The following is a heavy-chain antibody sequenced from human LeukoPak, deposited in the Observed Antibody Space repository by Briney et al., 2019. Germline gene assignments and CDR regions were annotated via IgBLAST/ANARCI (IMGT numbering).Heavy chain of an antibody. Sequence: PGGSLRLSCAASGFTFSSYAMSWVRQAPGKGLEWVSAISGSGGSTYYADSVKGRFTISRDNSKNTLYLQMDSLRAEDTALYYCARGNYDNSGSGDYWGQGTLVTVSS. J-gene: IGHJ4*02. CDR2: ISGSGGST. D-gene: IGHD3-10*01. CDR1: GFTFSSYA. CDR3: ARGNYDNSGSGDY. V-gene: IGHV3-23*01.